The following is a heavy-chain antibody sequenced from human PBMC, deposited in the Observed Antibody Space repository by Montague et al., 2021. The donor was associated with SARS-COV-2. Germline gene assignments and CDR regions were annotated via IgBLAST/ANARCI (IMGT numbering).Heavy chain of an antibody. CDR1: GGSISSGGYY. J-gene: IGHJ6*02. V-gene: IGHV4-31*03. D-gene: IGHD5-12*01. CDR2: IYYSGST. CDR3: ARVEFDGGYDSVPLDV. Sequence: TLSLTCTVSGGSISSGGYYWSWIRQHPGKDLEWIGYIYYSGSTYYNPSLKSRVTLSVDTSKNQFSLKLSSVTAADTAVYYCARVEFDGGYDSVPLDVWGQGTTVTVSS.